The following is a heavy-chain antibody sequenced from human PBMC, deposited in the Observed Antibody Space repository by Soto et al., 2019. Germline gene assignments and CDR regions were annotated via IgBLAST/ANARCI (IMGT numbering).Heavy chain of an antibody. Sequence: PSETLSLTCTVSGASISGFYWSWIRKSAGKGLEWIGRIYHSGTTDYNPSLKSRVMMSVDKSKKQFSLKLRSVTAADTAVYYCASAPGPHIRLLEWSPTRGWFDPWGQGTLVTVSS. D-gene: IGHD3-3*01. CDR3: ASAPGPHIRLLEWSPTRGWFDP. CDR1: GASISGFY. V-gene: IGHV4-4*07. CDR2: IYHSGTT. J-gene: IGHJ5*02.